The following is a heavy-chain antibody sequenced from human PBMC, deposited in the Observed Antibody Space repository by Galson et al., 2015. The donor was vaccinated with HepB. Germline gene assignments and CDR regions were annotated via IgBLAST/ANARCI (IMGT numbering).Heavy chain of an antibody. CDR3: ARKGGGPHTGWYFDL. V-gene: IGHV1-69*13. J-gene: IGHJ2*01. D-gene: IGHD1-14*01. CDR1: GGTFSSYA. Sequence: SVKVSCKASGGTFSSYAISWVRQAPGQGLEWMGGIIPIFGTANYAQKFQGGVTITADESTSTAYMELSSLRSEDTAVYYCARKGGGPHTGWYFDLWGRGTLVTVSS. CDR2: IIPIFGTA.